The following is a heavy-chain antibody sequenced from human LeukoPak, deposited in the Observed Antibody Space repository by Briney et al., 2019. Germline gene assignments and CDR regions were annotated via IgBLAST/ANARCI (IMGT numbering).Heavy chain of an antibody. J-gene: IGHJ3*02. Sequence: GGSLRLSCAPSGFTVSSNYMCWVRQAPGKGLEWVSVIYSGGSTYYADSVKGRFTVSRDNSKNTLYLQMNSLRAEDTAVYYCATRNYYDSSGYPDAFDIWGQGTMVTVSS. CDR1: GFTVSSNY. V-gene: IGHV3-66*01. D-gene: IGHD3-22*01. CDR2: IYSGGST. CDR3: ATRNYYDSSGYPDAFDI.